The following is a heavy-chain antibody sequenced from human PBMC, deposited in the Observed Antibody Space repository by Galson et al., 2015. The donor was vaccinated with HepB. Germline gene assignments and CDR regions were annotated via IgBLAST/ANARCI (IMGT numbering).Heavy chain of an antibody. CDR3: ASTQDYYGSWTYHDF. J-gene: IGHJ4*02. Sequence: SLRLSCAASGFTVSRNYVSWVRQAPGEGLEWVSVIYDGGSTYYADSVKGRFNISRDNSKNTLYLQMNSLRAEDTAVYYCASTQDYYGSWTYHDFWGRGTLVTVSS. V-gene: IGHV3-66*01. CDR1: GFTVSRNY. D-gene: IGHD3-10*01. CDR2: IYDGGST.